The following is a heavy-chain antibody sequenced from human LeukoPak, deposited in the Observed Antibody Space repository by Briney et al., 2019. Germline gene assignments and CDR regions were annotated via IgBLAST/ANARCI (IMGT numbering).Heavy chain of an antibody. Sequence: GSLRLSCAASGFTFSNAWMSWVRQAPGKGLEWIGYIYYSGSTNYNPSLKSRVTISVDTSKNQFSLKLSSVTAADTAVYYCAREDYWGQGTLVTVSS. J-gene: IGHJ4*02. CDR3: AREDY. V-gene: IGHV4-59*01. CDR1: GFTFSNAW. CDR2: IYYSGST.